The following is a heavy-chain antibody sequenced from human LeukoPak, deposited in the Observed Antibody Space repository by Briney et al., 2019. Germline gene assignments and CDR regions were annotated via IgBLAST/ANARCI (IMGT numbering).Heavy chain of an antibody. V-gene: IGHV4-39*01. CDR2: IYYSGNT. J-gene: IGHJ3*02. CDR1: GGSISSSSYY. Sequence: SETLSLTCTVSGGSISSSSYYWGWIRQSPGKGLEWIGSIYYSGNTYYNPSLNSRVTITVDTSKNQFSLQLSSVTAADTTVYYCARSHIVAVTGFAFDIWGQGTLVTVSS. CDR3: ARSHIVAVTGFAFDI. D-gene: IGHD2-21*02.